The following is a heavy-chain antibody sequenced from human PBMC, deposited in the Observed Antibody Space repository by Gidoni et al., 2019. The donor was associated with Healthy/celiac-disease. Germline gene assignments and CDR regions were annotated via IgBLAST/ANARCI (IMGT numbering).Heavy chain of an antibody. D-gene: IGHD3-10*01. CDR1: GFTCISYG. J-gene: IGHJ6*02. CDR2: TWYDGSNK. CDR3: ARDHGSGSYYIDGMDV. V-gene: IGHV3-33*01. Sequence: QVQLVESGGGVVQTGRSLRLSCAASGFTCISYGMHWVRQAPGKGLEWVAVTWYDGSNKYYADSVKGRFTISRDNSKNTLYLQMNSLRAEDTAVYYCARDHGSGSYYIDGMDVWGQGTTVTVSS.